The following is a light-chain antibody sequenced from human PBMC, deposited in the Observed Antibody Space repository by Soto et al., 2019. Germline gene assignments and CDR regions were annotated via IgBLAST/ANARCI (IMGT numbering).Light chain of an antibody. CDR1: SSDVGGNNY. V-gene: IGLV2-8*01. J-gene: IGLJ1*01. Sequence: QSVLTQPPSASGSPGQSVTISCTGTSSDVGGNNYVSWYQHHPGKAPKLMIFEVYKRPSGVPDRFSGSKSANTASLTVSGLQDEDEADYYCTTSAGLSFVFGTGTKVTVL. CDR2: EVY. CDR3: TTSAGLSFV.